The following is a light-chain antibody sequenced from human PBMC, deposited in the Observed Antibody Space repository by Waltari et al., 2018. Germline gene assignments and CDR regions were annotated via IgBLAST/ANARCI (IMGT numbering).Light chain of an antibody. Sequence: QTVVTQEPSLSVSPGGTVTLTCVLTSGSLSTTSYATWYQQTPGPPPRTLGYEGSSRASGVPDRFSGSIRGNKAALTITGAQADDESNYYCSIYMGSGIWVFGGGTKLTVL. J-gene: IGLJ3*02. CDR2: EGS. V-gene: IGLV8-61*01. CDR3: SIYMGSGIWV. CDR1: SGSLSTTSY.